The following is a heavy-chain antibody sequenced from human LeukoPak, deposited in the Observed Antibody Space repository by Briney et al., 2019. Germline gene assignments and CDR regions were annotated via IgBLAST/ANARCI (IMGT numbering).Heavy chain of an antibody. V-gene: IGHV3-48*01. CDR1: GMTFDTYT. J-gene: IGHJ6*03. CDR3: ARYDYGDYEDYFYYMDV. CDR2: ITSSSDTI. D-gene: IGHD4-17*01. Sequence: PGGSLRLTCKASGMTFDTYTMSWVRQAPGKGLEWVAFITSSSDTISYADSVKGRFTISRDNAKNSLYLQMDGLRAEDTAVYYCARYDYGDYEDYFYYMDVWGKGTAVSVSS.